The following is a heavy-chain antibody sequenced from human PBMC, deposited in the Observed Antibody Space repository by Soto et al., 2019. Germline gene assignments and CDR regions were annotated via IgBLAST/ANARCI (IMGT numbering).Heavy chain of an antibody. V-gene: IGHV3-74*01. CDR1: GFTFSTNW. J-gene: IGHJ4*02. Sequence: EVQLVQSGGGLVQPGGSLRLSCAASGFTFSTNWMHWVRQAPGKGPVWVSRIKSDGSITNYADAVKGRFTISRDNAKNTLYLQMDSLRTEDTVVYYCAATVATRPNWGQGTLVTVSS. D-gene: IGHD2-21*01. CDR3: AATVATRPN. CDR2: IKSDGSIT.